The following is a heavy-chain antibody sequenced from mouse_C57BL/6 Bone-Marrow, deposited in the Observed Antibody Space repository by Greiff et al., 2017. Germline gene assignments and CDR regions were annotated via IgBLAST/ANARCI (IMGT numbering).Heavy chain of an antibody. CDR3: TTATLGAMDY. J-gene: IGHJ4*01. CDR2: IDPENGDT. V-gene: IGHV14-4*01. D-gene: IGHD4-1*01. Sequence: EVQLQESGAELVRPGASVKLSCTASGFNIKDDYMHWVKQRPEQGLEWIGWIDPENGDTEYASKFQGKATITADTSSNTAYLQLSSLPSEDTAVYYGTTATLGAMDYWGQGTSVTVSS. CDR1: GFNIKDDY.